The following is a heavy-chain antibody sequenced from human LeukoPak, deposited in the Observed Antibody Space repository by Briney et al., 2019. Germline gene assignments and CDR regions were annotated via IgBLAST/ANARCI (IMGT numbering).Heavy chain of an antibody. D-gene: IGHD5-12*01. Sequence: ASVKVSCKASGYTFTSYGISWVRQAPGQGLEWMGWINPDSGATDYAQKFQGRVTMTRDTSITTAYMELSRLTYDDTAVYYCAREGSSAINTNWFDPWGQGTLVAVSS. CDR1: GYTFTSYG. CDR3: AREGSSAINTNWFDP. J-gene: IGHJ5*02. CDR2: INPDSGAT. V-gene: IGHV1-2*02.